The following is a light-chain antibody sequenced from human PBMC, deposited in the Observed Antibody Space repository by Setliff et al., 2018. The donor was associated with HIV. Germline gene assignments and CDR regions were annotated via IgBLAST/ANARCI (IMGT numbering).Light chain of an antibody. J-gene: IGLJ2*01. CDR2: EVS. CDR3: SSYTSSSTV. CDR1: SSDIDSYNR. Sequence: QSALTQPPSVSGSPGQSVTISCTGTSSDIDSYNRVSWYHQPPGATPKLIIYEVSNRPSGVPDRFSGFKSGNTASLTISGLQAEDEADYYCSSYTSSSTVFGGGTKVTVL. V-gene: IGLV2-18*02.